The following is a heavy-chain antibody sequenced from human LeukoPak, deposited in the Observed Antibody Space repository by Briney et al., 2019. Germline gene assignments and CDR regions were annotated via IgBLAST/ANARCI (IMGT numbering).Heavy chain of an antibody. Sequence: GASVKVSCKASGYTFTSYDINWVRQATGQGLEWMGWMNPNSGNTGYAQKFQGRVTMTRNTSISTAYMELSSLRSEGTAVYYCYPSPAVYQRKLRRWFDPWGQGTLVTVSS. J-gene: IGHJ5*02. CDR1: GYTFTSYD. D-gene: IGHD1-7*01. CDR3: YPSPAVYQRKLRRWFDP. V-gene: IGHV1-8*01. CDR2: MNPNSGNT.